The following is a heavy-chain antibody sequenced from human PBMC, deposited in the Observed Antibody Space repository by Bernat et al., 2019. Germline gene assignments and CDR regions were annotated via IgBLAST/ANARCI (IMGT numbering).Heavy chain of an antibody. CDR2: IWYDGSNK. Sequence: QVQLVESGGGVVQPGGSLRLSCAASGFTFSSYAMHWVRQAPGKGLEWVAVIWYDGSNKYYADSVKGRFTISRDNSKNTLYLQMNSLRAEDTAVYYCAREARRWYYDILTGLYFDYWGQGTLVTVSS. CDR1: GFTFSSYA. D-gene: IGHD3-9*01. J-gene: IGHJ4*02. CDR3: AREARRWYYDILTGLYFDY. V-gene: IGHV3-33*01.